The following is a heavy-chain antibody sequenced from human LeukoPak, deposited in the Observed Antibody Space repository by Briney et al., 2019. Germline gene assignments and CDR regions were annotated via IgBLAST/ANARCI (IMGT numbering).Heavy chain of an antibody. V-gene: IGHV4-34*01. J-gene: IGHJ4*02. CDR1: GGSFSGYY. D-gene: IGHD5-18*01. CDR2: INHSGST. CDR3: ARAGTAMAYDY. Sequence: SETLSLTCAVYGGSFSGYYWSWIRQPPGKGLEWIGEINHSGSTNYNPSLKSRVTISVDTSKNQFSLKLGSVTAADTAVYYCARAGTAMAYDYWGQGTLVTVSS.